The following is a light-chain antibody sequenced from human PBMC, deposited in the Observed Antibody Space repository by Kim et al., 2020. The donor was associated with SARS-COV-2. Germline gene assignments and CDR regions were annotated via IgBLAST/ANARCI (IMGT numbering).Light chain of an antibody. V-gene: IGKV1-39*01. CDR1: QSISSY. Sequence: IQITQPPSSLSASVGDRVTITCRASQSISSYLNWYQQKPGKAPKLLIYAASSLQSGVPSRFSGSGSGTDFTLTISSLQPEDFETYYGQQSYSTPLTIGQGTRREIK. CDR2: AAS. J-gene: IGKJ5*01. CDR3: QQSYSTPLT.